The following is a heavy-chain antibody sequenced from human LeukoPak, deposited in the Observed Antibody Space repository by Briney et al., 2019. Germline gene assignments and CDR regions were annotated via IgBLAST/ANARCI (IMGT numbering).Heavy chain of an antibody. CDR3: ARDSTYYYASGSSGPHYFDY. CDR1: GFTFSNYA. CDR2: ISNVETNT. Sequence: PGRSLRLSCAASGFTFSNYAMHWVRQAPGKGLEWVAVISNVETNTYYADSMKGRFTISRDNSKNTLYLQLNSLRAEDTSVYYCARDSTYYYASGSSGPHYFDYWGQGTLVTVSS. D-gene: IGHD3-10*01. J-gene: IGHJ4*02. V-gene: IGHV3-30*01.